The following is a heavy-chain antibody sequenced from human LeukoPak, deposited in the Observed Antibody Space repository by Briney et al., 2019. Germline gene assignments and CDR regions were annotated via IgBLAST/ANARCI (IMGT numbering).Heavy chain of an antibody. CDR1: GFTFSSYG. CDR2: ISISSNYI. Sequence: GGVLRLSCAASGFTFSSYGMSWVRQAPGKGLEGVSSISISSNYIYYTDSVKGRFTISRDNAKNSLYLQMNSLRAEDTAVYYCTPHWITMVRGVTDYWGQGTLVTVSS. J-gene: IGHJ4*02. V-gene: IGHV3-21*03. D-gene: IGHD3-10*01. CDR3: TPHWITMVRGVTDY.